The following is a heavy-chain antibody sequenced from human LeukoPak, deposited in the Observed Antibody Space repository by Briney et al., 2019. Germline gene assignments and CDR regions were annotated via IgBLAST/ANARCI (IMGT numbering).Heavy chain of an antibody. CDR1: VYTFTSYG. D-gene: IGHD1-26*01. CDR2: ISAYNGNT. V-gene: IGHV1-18*01. CDR3: ARDRVVGATKSYYYYMDV. J-gene: IGHJ6*03. Sequence: ASVKVSCKASVYTFTSYGISWVRQAPGQGLEWMGWISAYNGNTNYAQKLQGRVTMTTDTSTSTAYMGLRSLRSDDTAVYYCARDRVVGATKSYYYYMDVWGKGTTVTVSS.